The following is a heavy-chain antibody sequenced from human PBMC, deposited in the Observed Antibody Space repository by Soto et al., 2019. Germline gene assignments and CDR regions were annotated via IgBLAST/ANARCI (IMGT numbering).Heavy chain of an antibody. CDR2: ISSSSSYI. CDR3: AKLLWFGELLSSGMDV. J-gene: IGHJ6*02. CDR1: GFTFSGYS. D-gene: IGHD3-10*01. Sequence: PGGSLRLSCAASGFTFSGYSMNWVRQAPGKGLEWVSSISSSSSYIYYADSVKGRFTISRDNAKNSLYLQMNSLRAEGTAVYYCAKLLWFGELLSSGMDVWGQGTTVTVSS. V-gene: IGHV3-21*01.